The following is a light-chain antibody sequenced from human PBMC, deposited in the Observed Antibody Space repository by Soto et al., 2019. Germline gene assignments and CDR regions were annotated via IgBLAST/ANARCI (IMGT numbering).Light chain of an antibody. Sequence: EIVLTQSPVTRSLSPGERATLSCRASQSVASSFLAWYQQKPGQAPRLLIYGASSRATGIPDRFSGSGSGTDFTLTISRLEPEDFAVYYCHQYVSSLFGQGTKVDIK. CDR1: QSVASSF. V-gene: IGKV3-20*01. J-gene: IGKJ1*01. CDR3: HQYVSSL. CDR2: GAS.